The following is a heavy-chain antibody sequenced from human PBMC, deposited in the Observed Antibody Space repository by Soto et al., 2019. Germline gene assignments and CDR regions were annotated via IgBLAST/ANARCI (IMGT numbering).Heavy chain of an antibody. D-gene: IGHD6-19*01. CDR2: IYYSGST. V-gene: IGHV4-39*02. CDR1: GGSISSSSYY. CDR3: ARDSSGWSGGYFDY. J-gene: IGHJ4*02. Sequence: SETLSLTCTVSGGSISSSSYYWGWIRQPPGKGLEWIGSIYYSGSTYYSPSLKSRVTISVDTSKNQFSLKLSSVTAADTAVYYCARDSSGWSGGYFDYWGQGTLVTVSS.